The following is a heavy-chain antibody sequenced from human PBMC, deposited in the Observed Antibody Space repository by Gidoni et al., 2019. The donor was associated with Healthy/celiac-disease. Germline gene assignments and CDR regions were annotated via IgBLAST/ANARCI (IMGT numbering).Heavy chain of an antibody. J-gene: IGHJ6*02. CDR3: ARGRLEWLLRYYYGMDV. Sequence: QVQLQQWGAGLLKPSETLSLTCAVYGGSSSGYYWGWIRQPPGKGLEWIGEINHSGSPNYNPSLKSRVTISVDTSKNQFSLKLSSVTAADTAVYYCARGRLEWLLRYYYGMDVWGQGTTVTVSS. CDR1: GGSSSGYY. V-gene: IGHV4-34*01. D-gene: IGHD3-3*01. CDR2: INHSGSP.